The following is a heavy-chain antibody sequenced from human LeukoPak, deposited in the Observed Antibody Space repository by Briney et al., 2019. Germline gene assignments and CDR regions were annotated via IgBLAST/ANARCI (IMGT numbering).Heavy chain of an antibody. D-gene: IGHD3-10*01. Sequence: GASVKVSCKASGYTFTGYYIHWVRQAPGQGLEWMGWSNPNSGATNYAQKFRGRVTLTRDTSISTAYMELSRLTSDDTAMYYCARYGSGNYVFDYWREGTLVSVSS. J-gene: IGHJ4*02. CDR3: ARYGSGNYVFDY. CDR1: GYTFTGYY. V-gene: IGHV1-2*02. CDR2: SNPNSGAT.